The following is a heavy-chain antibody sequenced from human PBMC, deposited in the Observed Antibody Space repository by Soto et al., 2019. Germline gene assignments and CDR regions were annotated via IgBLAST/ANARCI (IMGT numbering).Heavy chain of an antibody. Sequence: EASVKVSCKASGYTFTSYGISWVRQAPGQGLGWMGWISAYNGNTNYAQKLQGRVTMTTDTSTSTAYMELRSLRSDDTAVYYCARERYCSSTSCYQNNWFDPWGQGTLVTSPQ. CDR2: ISAYNGNT. CDR3: ARERYCSSTSCYQNNWFDP. CDR1: GYTFTSYG. D-gene: IGHD2-2*01. V-gene: IGHV1-18*01. J-gene: IGHJ5*02.